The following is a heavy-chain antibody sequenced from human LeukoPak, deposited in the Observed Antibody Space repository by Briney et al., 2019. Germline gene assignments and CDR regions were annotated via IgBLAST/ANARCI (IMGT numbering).Heavy chain of an antibody. J-gene: IGHJ4*02. D-gene: IGHD3-10*01. CDR3: ARDRRRFGEVNY. V-gene: IGHV3-21*01. CDR1: GFTFSSYS. CDR2: ISSSSSYI. Sequence: GGSLRLSCAASGFTFSSYSMNWVRQAPGKGLEWVSSISSSSSYIYYADSVKGRFTISRDNAKNSLYLQMNRLRAEDTAVYYCARDRRRFGEVNYWGQGTLVTVSS.